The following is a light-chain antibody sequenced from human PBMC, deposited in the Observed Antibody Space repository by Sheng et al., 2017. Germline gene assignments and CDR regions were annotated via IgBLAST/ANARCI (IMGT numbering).Light chain of an antibody. CDR1: TSDVGSYNL. Sequence: QSAPTQPASVSGSPGQSITISCTGTTSDVGSYNLVSWYQQHPGKAPKVLIFEVNKRPSGVSNRFSGSKSGMTASLTISGLQADDEADYYCCSYAGSSAWVFGGGTKLT. CDR3: CSYAGSSAWV. V-gene: IGLV2-23*02. CDR2: EVN. J-gene: IGLJ3*02.